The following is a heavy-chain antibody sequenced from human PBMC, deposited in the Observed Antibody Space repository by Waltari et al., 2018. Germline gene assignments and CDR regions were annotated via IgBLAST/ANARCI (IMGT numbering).Heavy chain of an antibody. D-gene: IGHD2-2*01. CDR2: IYYSGGT. CDR3: AKGEDIEVVPAARGAFDI. CDR1: GGSISSSSYY. V-gene: IGHV4-39*01. Sequence: QLQLQESGPGLVKPSETLSLTCTVSGGSISSSSYYWGWIRQPPGKGLEWIGSIYYSGGTSYNPALKRGVTVTGDTSKNQFSLKPSSVTAADTAVYYCAKGEDIEVVPAARGAFDIWGQGTMVTVSS. J-gene: IGHJ3*02.